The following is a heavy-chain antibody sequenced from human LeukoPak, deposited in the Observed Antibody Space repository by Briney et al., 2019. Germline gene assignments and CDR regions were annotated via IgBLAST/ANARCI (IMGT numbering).Heavy chain of an antibody. V-gene: IGHV4-31*03. CDR3: ARGVRDGYKTFDY. Sequence: SETLSLTCTVSGGSVNNAAYYWSWIRQHPGKGREWIGHIDYRGRTNYNPSLKSRVTISVDTSENQFSLRLSSVTAADTAVYYCARGVRDGYKTFDYWGQGTLVTVS. CDR1: GGSVNNAAYY. D-gene: IGHD5-24*01. CDR2: IDYRGRT. J-gene: IGHJ4*02.